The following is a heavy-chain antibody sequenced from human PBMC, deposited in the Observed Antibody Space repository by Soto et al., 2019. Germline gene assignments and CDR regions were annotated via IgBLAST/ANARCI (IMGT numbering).Heavy chain of an antibody. CDR1: GYTCTSYG. V-gene: IGHV1-18*04. CDR2: ISAYNGNT. Sequence: ASVKVSCKASGYTCTSYGISWVRQAPGQGLEWMGWISAYNGNTNYAQKPQGRVTMTTDTSTSTAYMELRSLRSDDTAVYYCATYSSSSYYYYGMDVWGQGTTVTVSS. D-gene: IGHD6-6*01. J-gene: IGHJ6*02. CDR3: ATYSSSSYYYYGMDV.